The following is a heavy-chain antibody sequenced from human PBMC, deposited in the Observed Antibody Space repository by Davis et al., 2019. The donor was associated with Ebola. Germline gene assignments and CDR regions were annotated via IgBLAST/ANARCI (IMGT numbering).Heavy chain of an antibody. CDR3: AKDGRYYGMDV. J-gene: IGHJ6*02. CDR2: ISSSSSTI. CDR1: GFTFSSYS. Sequence: GESLKISCAASGFTFSSYSMNWVRQAPGKGLEWVSYISSSSSTIYYADSVKGRFTISRDNSKNTLYLQMNSLRAEDTAVYYCAKDGRYYGMDVWGQGTTVTVSS. V-gene: IGHV3-48*01.